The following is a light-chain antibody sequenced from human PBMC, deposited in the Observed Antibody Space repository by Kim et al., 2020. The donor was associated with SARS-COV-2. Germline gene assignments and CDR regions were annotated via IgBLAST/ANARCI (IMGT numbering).Light chain of an antibody. CDR2: EDN. J-gene: IGLJ1*01. V-gene: IGLV6-57*03. CDR1: SGSVGSNY. CDR3: QSYDNNNPFI. Sequence: TVTISCTRSSGSVGSNYVQWYQQRPGSAPTTVIYEDNQRPSGVPDRFSGSIDTSSNSASLTISGLTTEDEADDYCQSYDNNNPFIFGAGTKVTVL.